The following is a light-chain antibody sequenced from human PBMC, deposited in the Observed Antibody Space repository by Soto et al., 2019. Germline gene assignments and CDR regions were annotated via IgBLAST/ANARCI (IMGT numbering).Light chain of an antibody. CDR2: DVT. V-gene: IGLV2-11*01. Sequence: QSALTQPRSVSGSPGQSVTISCTGASNNVGGYNYVSWYQHHPGKVPQLIIYDVTKRPSGVPDRFSGSKSGNTASLTISGLQAEDEADYYCSSYTSSSTLDYVFGTGTKVTVL. J-gene: IGLJ1*01. CDR3: SSYTSSSTLDYV. CDR1: SNNVGGYNY.